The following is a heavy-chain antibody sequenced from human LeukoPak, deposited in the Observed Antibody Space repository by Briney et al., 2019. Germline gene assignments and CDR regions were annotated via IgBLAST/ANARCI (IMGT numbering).Heavy chain of an antibody. CDR2: INHSGST. J-gene: IGHJ4*02. V-gene: IGHV4-34*01. CDR1: GGSFSGYY. D-gene: IGHD5-12*01. CDR3: ARGYSGYDFSDH. Sequence: SETLSLTCAVYGGSFSGYYWSWIRQPPGKGLEWIGEINHSGSTNYNPSLKSRVTISVDTSKNQFSLKLSSVTAADTAVYYCARGYSGYDFSDHWGQGTLVTVSS.